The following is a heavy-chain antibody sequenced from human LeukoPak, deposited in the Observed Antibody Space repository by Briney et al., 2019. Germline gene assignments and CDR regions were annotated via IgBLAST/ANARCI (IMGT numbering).Heavy chain of an antibody. D-gene: IGHD3-10*01. J-gene: IGHJ5*02. CDR1: GGSFSGYY. CDR2: INHSGST. V-gene: IGHV4-34*01. Sequence: SETLSLTCAVYGGSFSGYYWSWVRQPPGKGLEWIGEINHSGSTNYNPSLKSRVSISVDTSKNQFSLKLSSVTAADTAVYYCARGVPHNYYGSGSYYNWFDPWGQGTLVTVSS. CDR3: ARGVPHNYYGSGSYYNWFDP.